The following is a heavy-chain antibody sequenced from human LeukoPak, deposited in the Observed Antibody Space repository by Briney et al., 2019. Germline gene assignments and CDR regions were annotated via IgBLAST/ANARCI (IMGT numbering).Heavy chain of an antibody. V-gene: IGHV4-34*01. J-gene: IGHJ6*03. D-gene: IGHD3-3*01. Sequence: PSETLSLTCAVYGGSFSGYYWSWIRQPPGKGLEWIGEINHSGSTNYNPSLKSRVTISVDTSKNQFSLKLSSVTAADTAVYYCARGESNYDFWSGYSYYYMDVWGKGTTVTVSS. CDR3: ARGESNYDFWSGYSYYYMDV. CDR1: GGSFSGYY. CDR2: INHSGST.